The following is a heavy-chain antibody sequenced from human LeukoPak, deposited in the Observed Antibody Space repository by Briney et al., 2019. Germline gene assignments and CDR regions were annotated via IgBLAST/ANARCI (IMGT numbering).Heavy chain of an antibody. CDR2: IIPIFGTA. CDR3: ARVPKYSSGWFPYYYYYGMDV. J-gene: IGHJ6*02. V-gene: IGHV1-69*13. Sequence: GASVNVSCKASGGTFSSYAISWVRQAPGQGLEWMGGIIPIFGTANYAQKFQGRVTITADESTSTAYMELSSLRSEDTAVYYCARVPKYSSGWFPYYYYYGMDVWGQGTTVTVSS. D-gene: IGHD6-19*01. CDR1: GGTFSSYA.